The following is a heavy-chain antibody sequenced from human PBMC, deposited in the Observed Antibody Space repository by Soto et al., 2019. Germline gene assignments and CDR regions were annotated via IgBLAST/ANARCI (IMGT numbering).Heavy chain of an antibody. CDR1: GGSFSGYY. D-gene: IGHD3-3*01. J-gene: IGHJ5*02. V-gene: IGHV4-34*01. Sequence: SETLSLTCAVYGGSFSGYYWSWIRQPPGKGLEWIGEINHSGSTNYNPSLKSRVTISVDTSKNQFSLKLSSVTAADTAVYYCARVPYYDFWTLDPWGQGTLVTVSS. CDR3: ARVPYYDFWTLDP. CDR2: INHSGST.